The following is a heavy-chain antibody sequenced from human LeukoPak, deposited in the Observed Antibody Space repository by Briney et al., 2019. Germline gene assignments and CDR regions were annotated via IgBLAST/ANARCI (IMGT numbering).Heavy chain of an antibody. CDR3: ASVYSGRNYLIAFDI. J-gene: IGHJ3*02. CDR1: GGSISSGAYC. V-gene: IGHV4-30-4*08. CDR2: INDSGST. Sequence: SQTLSLSCTLSGGSISSGAYCWSWLRQPPGKGREWIGEINDSGSTNYNPSLKSRVTMTEDTTKNQFPLKLSSVTAAATDDYCLASVYSGRNYLIAFDIWGQGTMFTASS. D-gene: IGHD1-26*01.